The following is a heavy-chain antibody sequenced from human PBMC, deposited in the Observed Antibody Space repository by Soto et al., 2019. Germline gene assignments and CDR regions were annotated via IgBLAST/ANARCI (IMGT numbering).Heavy chain of an antibody. CDR1: GFTFSSYS. Sequence: EVQLVESGGGLVKPGGSLRLSCAASGFTFSSYSMNWVRQAPGKGLEWVSSISSSSSYIYYADSVKGRFTISRDNAKNSLYLQMNSLRAEDTAVYYCASGGGVDWYFHLWGRGTLVTVSS. V-gene: IGHV3-21*01. D-gene: IGHD3-16*01. J-gene: IGHJ2*01. CDR3: ASGGGVDWYFHL. CDR2: ISSSSSYI.